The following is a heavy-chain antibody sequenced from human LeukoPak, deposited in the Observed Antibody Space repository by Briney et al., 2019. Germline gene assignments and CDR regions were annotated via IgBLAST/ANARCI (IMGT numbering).Heavy chain of an antibody. D-gene: IGHD3-3*01. CDR2: ISGSGGST. V-gene: IGHV3-23*01. Sequence: PGGSLRLSCAASGFTFSSYGMSWVRQAPGKGLEWVSAISGSGGSTYYADSVKGRFTISRDNSKNTLYLQMDSLRAEDTAVYYCAKELFAEGYSYFDYWGQGTLVTVSS. CDR3: AKELFAEGYSYFDY. CDR1: GFTFSSYG. J-gene: IGHJ4*02.